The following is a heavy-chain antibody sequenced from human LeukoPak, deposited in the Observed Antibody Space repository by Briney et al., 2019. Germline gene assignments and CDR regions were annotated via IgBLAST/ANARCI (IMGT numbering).Heavy chain of an antibody. CDR2: VDPSGGTT. D-gene: IGHD1-1*01. V-gene: IGHV1-46*01. J-gene: IGHJ4*02. CDR1: GYTFTSHY. CDR3: ARDNTSTGPFDY. Sequence: ASVKVSCKTSGYTFTSHYMHWVRQAPGQGLEWMGIVDPSGGTTSRAQKFQGRVTITRDTSTSTVYMELSSLRSEDTAVYYCARDNTSTGPFDYWGQGTLATVSS.